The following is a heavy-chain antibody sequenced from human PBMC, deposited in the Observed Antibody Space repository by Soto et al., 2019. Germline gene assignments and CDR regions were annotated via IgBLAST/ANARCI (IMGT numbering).Heavy chain of an antibody. CDR1: GFTFSSYS. Sequence: EVQLVESGGGLVKPGGSLRLSCAASGFTFSSYSMNWVRQAPGKGLEWVSSISSSSSYIYYADSVNGRFTISRDNAKNSLYLQMNSLRAEDTAVYYCARDLQPNFDYWGQGTLVTVSS. D-gene: IGHD6-13*01. CDR3: ARDLQPNFDY. CDR2: ISSSSSYI. J-gene: IGHJ4*02. V-gene: IGHV3-21*01.